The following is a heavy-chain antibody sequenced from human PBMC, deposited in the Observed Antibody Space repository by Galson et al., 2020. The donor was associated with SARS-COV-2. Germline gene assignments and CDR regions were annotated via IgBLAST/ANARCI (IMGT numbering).Heavy chain of an antibody. D-gene: IGHD5-18*01. CDR3: ARGRATYSYASDWFDP. Sequence: SETLSLTCAVYGGSLSGHYWSWIRQPPGKGLEWIGEINHSGSIKYNPSLKSRVIISIDTSKNQFSLKLTSVTAADTAVYYCARGRATYSYASDWFDPWGQGTLVTVSS. CDR2: INHSGSI. V-gene: IGHV4-34*01. J-gene: IGHJ5*02. CDR1: GGSLSGHY.